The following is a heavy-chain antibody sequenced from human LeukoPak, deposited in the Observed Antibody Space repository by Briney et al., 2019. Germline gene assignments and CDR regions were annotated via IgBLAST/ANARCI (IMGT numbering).Heavy chain of an antibody. J-gene: IGHJ5*02. D-gene: IGHD7-27*01. CDR1: GFTFSNAW. CDR2: INQDESEK. Sequence: GGSLRLSCAASGFTFSNAWMSWVRQAPGKRLEWVANINQDESEKYYVDSVKGRFTISRDNAKNSLYLQMNSLRAEDTAVYYCARNVETGVDWFDPWGQGTLVTVSS. CDR3: ARNVETGVDWFDP. V-gene: IGHV3-7*01.